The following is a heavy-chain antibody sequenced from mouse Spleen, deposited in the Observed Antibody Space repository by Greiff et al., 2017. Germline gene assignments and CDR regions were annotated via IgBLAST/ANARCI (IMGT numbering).Heavy chain of an antibody. D-gene: IGHD4-1*01. CDR1: GYSFVVYF. V-gene: IGHV1-37*01. J-gene: IGHJ3*01. Sequence: EVQLQQSGPELVKPGTSVKISCKASGYSFVVYFMNWMKQSLGKSLEWIGRINPYTGDTVYNQKFKDKATLTVDKFSNTAHMELLSLTSEDSAVYYCGTGTESWFAYWGQGTLVTVSA. CDR3: GTGTESWFAY. CDR2: INPYTGDT.